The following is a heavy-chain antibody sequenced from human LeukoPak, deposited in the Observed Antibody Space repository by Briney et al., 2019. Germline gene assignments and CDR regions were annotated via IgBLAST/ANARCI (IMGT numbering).Heavy chain of an antibody. CDR3: ARGYCSGNSCYYFDY. D-gene: IGHD2-15*01. Sequence: GASVKVSCKASGYTFTSYYMHWVRQAPGQGLEWRGIINPSGGSTSYAQKFQGRVTMTRDTSTSTVYMELSSLRSEDTAVYFCARGYCSGNSCYYFDYWGQGTLVTVSS. CDR1: GYTFTSYY. V-gene: IGHV1-46*01. CDR2: INPSGGST. J-gene: IGHJ4*02.